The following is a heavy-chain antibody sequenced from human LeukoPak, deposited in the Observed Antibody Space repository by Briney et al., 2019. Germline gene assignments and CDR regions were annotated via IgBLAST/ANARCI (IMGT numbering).Heavy chain of an antibody. Sequence: ASVKVSCKASGYTFTSYYMHWVRQAPGQGLEWMGIINPSGGSTSYAQKFQGRVTMTRDTSTSTVYMELSSLRSEDTAVYYCARYTAVAGTYDAFDIWGQGTMVTVSS. CDR1: GYTFTSYY. CDR3: ARYTAVAGTYDAFDI. D-gene: IGHD6-19*01. J-gene: IGHJ3*02. V-gene: IGHV1-46*01. CDR2: INPSGGST.